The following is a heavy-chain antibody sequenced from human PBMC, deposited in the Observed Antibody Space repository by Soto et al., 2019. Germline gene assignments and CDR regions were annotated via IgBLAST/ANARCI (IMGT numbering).Heavy chain of an antibody. CDR2: ISGDAGST. J-gene: IGHJ4*02. V-gene: IGHV3-23*01. D-gene: IGHD4-17*01. CDR1: GFSFSDYA. Sequence: EVQLLESGGGLVQPGGSLRLSCAASGFSFSDYAMSWVRQAPGKGLEWVSIISGDAGSTKYADSVKGPFTISRVNSKNTVYLQMNRLTTEDTAVYYCAKRVYGDFVWFDYWGPGTLVTVAS. CDR3: AKRVYGDFVWFDY.